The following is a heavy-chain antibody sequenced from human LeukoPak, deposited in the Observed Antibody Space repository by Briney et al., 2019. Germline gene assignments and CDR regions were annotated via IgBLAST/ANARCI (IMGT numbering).Heavy chain of an antibody. V-gene: IGHV3-23*01. J-gene: IGHJ4*02. CDR1: GFTFSSYA. CDR3: AAYYYGSGSYYNFDY. D-gene: IGHD3-10*01. Sequence: GGSLRLSCAASGFTFSSYAMSWVRQAPGKGLEWVSAISGSGGSTYYTDSVKGRFTISRDNSKNTLYLQMNSLRAEDMAVYYCAAYYYGSGSYYNFDYWGQGTLVTVSS. CDR2: ISGSGGST.